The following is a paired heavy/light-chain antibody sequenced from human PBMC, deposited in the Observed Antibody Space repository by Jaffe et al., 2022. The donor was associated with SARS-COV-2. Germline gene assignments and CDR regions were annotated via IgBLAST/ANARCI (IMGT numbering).Light chain of an antibody. Sequence: DIQMTQSPSSLSASVGDRVTITCRASQGIRNDLGWYQQKPGKAPKRLIYAASSLQSGVPSRFSGSGSGTEFTLTISSLQPEDFATYYCLQHNSYPLTFGQGTKLEIK. CDR1: QGIRND. V-gene: IGKV1-17*01. CDR2: AAS. CDR3: LQHNSYPLT. J-gene: IGKJ2*01.
Heavy chain of an antibody. CDR3: ARGPHGSGSYYKNYYYGMDV. J-gene: IGHJ6*02. V-gene: IGHV3-33*01. CDR1: GFTFSSYG. CDR2: IWYDGSNK. D-gene: IGHD3-10*01. Sequence: QVQLVESGGGVVQPGRSLRLSCAASGFTFSSYGMHWVRQAPGKGLEWVAVIWYDGSNKYYADSVKGRFTISRDNSKNTLYLQMNSLRAEDTAVYYCARGPHGSGSYYKNYYYGMDVWGQGTTVTVSS.